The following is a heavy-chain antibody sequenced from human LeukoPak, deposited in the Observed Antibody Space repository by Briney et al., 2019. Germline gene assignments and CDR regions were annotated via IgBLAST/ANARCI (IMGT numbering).Heavy chain of an antibody. Sequence: PRGSPRLSCAASGFXFSGYWIHWVRQAPGRRLVWVSLINTDGGRTAYADSLKGRFTISRDNAKNTLYLQMNSLRAEDTAVYYCARESGYTYGAWGQGTLVTVSS. V-gene: IGHV3-74*01. CDR2: INTDGGRT. CDR1: GFXFSGYW. CDR3: ARESGYTYGA. J-gene: IGHJ4*02. D-gene: IGHD6-13*01.